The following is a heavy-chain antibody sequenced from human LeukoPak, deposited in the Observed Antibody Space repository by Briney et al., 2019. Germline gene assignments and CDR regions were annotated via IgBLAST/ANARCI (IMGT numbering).Heavy chain of an antibody. CDR3: AREAPGSYSGEVWFDP. D-gene: IGHD1-26*01. CDR2: IYYSGST. CDR1: GGSVGSANYY. V-gene: IGHV4-61*01. J-gene: IGHJ5*02. Sequence: PSETLSLTCTVSGGSVGSANYYWSWIRQPPGKGLEWIGYIYYSGSTNYNPSLKSRVTISVDTSKNQFSLKLSSVTAADTAVYYCAREAPGSYSGEVWFDPWGQGTLVTVSS.